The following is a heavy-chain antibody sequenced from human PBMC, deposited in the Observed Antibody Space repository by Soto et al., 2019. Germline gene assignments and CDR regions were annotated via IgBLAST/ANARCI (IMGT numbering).Heavy chain of an antibody. Sequence: SETLSLTCTASGGSISSGGYYWSWIRQHPGKGLEWIGYIYYSGSTYYNPSLKSRVTISVDTSKNQFSLKLSSVTAADTAVYYCAREGGQVVRGVRRVNWFDPWGQGTLVTVSS. J-gene: IGHJ5*02. CDR1: GGSISSGGYY. CDR2: IYYSGST. V-gene: IGHV4-31*03. D-gene: IGHD3-10*01. CDR3: AREGGQVVRGVRRVNWFDP.